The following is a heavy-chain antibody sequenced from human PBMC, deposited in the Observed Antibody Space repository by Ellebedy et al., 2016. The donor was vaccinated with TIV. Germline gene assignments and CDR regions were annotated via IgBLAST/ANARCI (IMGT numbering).Heavy chain of an antibody. Sequence: GGSLRLXXAASGFTFSTYWMHWVRQAPGKGLMWVSRINEDGSATNYADSVKGRFTISRDNAKNTLYLQMNSLRGEDTAVYYCASIRFDYWGQGTLVTVSS. CDR2: INEDGSAT. CDR1: GFTFSTYW. V-gene: IGHV3-74*01. CDR3: ASIRFDY. J-gene: IGHJ4*02.